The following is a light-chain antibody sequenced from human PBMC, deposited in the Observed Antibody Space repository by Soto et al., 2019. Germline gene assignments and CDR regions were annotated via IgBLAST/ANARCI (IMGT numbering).Light chain of an antibody. CDR1: QSVGSNY. V-gene: IGKV3D-20*02. CDR3: QQRHNWPIT. Sequence: EIVLTQSPGTLSLSPGERATLYCRASQSVGSNYLAWYQQKPGQAPRVLIFGASNRATGIPARFSGSGSGTDFTLTISGLEPADLGVYYCQQRHNWPITFGQGTRLEIK. CDR2: GAS. J-gene: IGKJ5*01.